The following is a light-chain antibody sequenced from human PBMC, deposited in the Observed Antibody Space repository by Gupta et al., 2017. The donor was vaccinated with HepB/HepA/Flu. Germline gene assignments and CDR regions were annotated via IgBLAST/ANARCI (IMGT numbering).Light chain of an antibody. J-gene: IGKJ2*01. CDR2: GAS. CDR1: QSVSSSY. V-gene: IGKV3-20*01. CDR3: QQYGSSPPLYT. Sequence: EIVLKQSPCTLSLSPGERATLSCRASQSVSSSYLAWYQQKPGQAPRLLIYGASSRATGIPDRFSGSGSGTDFTLTISRLEPEDFAVYYCQQYGSSPPLYTFGQGTKLEIK.